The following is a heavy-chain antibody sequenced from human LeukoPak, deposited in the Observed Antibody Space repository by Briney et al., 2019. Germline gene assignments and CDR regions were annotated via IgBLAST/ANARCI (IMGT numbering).Heavy chain of an antibody. V-gene: IGHV1-18*04. J-gene: IGHJ5*02. CDR2: ISAYNGNT. D-gene: IGHD5-18*01. CDR3: ARGRGARGYSYYTGQENWFDP. Sequence: GASVKVSCKASGYTFTSYGISWVRQAPGQGLEWMGWISAYNGNTNYAQKLQGRVTMTTDTSTSTAYMELRSLRSDDTAVYFCARGRGARGYSYYTGQENWFDPWGQGTLVTVS. CDR1: GYTFTSYG.